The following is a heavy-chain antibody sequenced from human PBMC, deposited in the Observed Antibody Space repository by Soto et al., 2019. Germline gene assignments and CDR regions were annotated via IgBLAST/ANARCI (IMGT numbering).Heavy chain of an antibody. J-gene: IGHJ5*02. D-gene: IGHD3-22*01. CDR2: INPNSGGT. CDR3: AVSLRPYDSSGYYYA. V-gene: IGHV1-2*02. Sequence: ASVKVSCKASGYTFTGYYMHWVRQAPGQGLEWMGWINPNSGGTNYAQKFRGRVTMTRDTSISTAYMELSRLRSDDTAVYYCAVSLRPYDSSGYYYAWGQGTLVTVSS. CDR1: GYTFTGYY.